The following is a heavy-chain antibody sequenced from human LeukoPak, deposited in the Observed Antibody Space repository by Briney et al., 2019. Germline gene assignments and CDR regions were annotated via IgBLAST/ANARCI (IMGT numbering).Heavy chain of an antibody. CDR3: AREVRLMTIFGVLDN. CDR1: GFTFSTYE. CDR2: ISSSGSTI. J-gene: IGHJ4*02. D-gene: IGHD3-3*01. V-gene: IGHV3-48*03. Sequence: KTGGSLRLSCADSGFTFSTYEMNWVRQAPGKGLEWVSYISSSGSTIYYADSVKGRFTISRDNAKNSLYLQMNSLRVEDTAVYYCAREVRLMTIFGVLDNWGQGTLVTVSS.